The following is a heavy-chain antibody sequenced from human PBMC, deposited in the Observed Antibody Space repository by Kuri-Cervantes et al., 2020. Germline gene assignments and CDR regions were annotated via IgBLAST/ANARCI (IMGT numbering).Heavy chain of an antibody. CDR1: GYTFTNFL. CDR3: ARHYYDSSGYYYGLYFQH. V-gene: IGHV1-2*02. CDR2: INPNGGTT. Sequence: ASVKVSCKASGYTFTNFLIHWVRQAPGQGLEWMGLINPNGGTTTYPQKFQGRVTMTRDTSISTAYMELSRLRSDDTAVYYCARHYYDSSGYYYGLYFQHWGQGTLVTVSS. D-gene: IGHD3-22*01. J-gene: IGHJ1*01.